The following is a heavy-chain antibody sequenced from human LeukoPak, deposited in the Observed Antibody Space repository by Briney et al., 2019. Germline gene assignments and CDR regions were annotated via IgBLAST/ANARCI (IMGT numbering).Heavy chain of an antibody. CDR2: INPSGGST. CDR3: ARDRVHEIVVVTDTDAFDI. CDR1: GYTFTNYY. Sequence: ASVKVSCKASGYTFTNYYMHWVRQAPGQGLEWMGIINPSGGSTSYAQKFQGRVTMTRDTSTSTVYMELSSLRSEDTAVYYCARDRVHEIVVVTDTDAFDIWGQGTMVTVSS. V-gene: IGHV1-46*01. J-gene: IGHJ3*02. D-gene: IGHD3-22*01.